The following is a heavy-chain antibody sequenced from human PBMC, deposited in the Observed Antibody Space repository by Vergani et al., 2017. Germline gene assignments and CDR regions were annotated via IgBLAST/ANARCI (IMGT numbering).Heavy chain of an antibody. CDR1: GGSISSYY. D-gene: IGHD6-13*01. CDR2: IYYSGST. V-gene: IGHV4-59*08. J-gene: IGHJ4*02. CDR3: ARHLQCISWLVSFDY. Sequence: QVQLQESGPGLVKPSETLSLTCTVSGGSISSYYRSWIRQPPGKGLEWIGYIYYSGSTHYNPSLKSRVTISVDTSKNQFSLKLSSVTAADTAVYYCARHLQCISWLVSFDYCGQGTLVTVSS.